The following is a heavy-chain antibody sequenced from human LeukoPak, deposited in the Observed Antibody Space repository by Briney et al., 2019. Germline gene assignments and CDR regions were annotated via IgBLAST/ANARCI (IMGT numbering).Heavy chain of an antibody. J-gene: IGHJ4*02. CDR2: IYSGGST. D-gene: IGHD7-27*01. Sequence: GGSLRLSCAAPGFTVSSNYMSWVRQAPGKGLEWVSVIYSGGSTYYADSVKGRFTISRDNSKNTLYLQMNSLRAEDTAVYYCARDGDASEFDYWGQGTLVTVSS. V-gene: IGHV3-66*02. CDR3: ARDGDASEFDY. CDR1: GFTVSSNY.